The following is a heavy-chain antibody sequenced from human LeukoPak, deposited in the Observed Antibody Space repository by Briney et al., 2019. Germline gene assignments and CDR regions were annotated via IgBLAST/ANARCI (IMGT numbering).Heavy chain of an antibody. J-gene: IGHJ4*02. V-gene: IGHV4-61*01. CDR2: IYYSGGT. CDR3: TGDSKVYNFYH. D-gene: IGHD5-24*01. Sequence: SEALSLTCTVSGPSVTSSTYYWSWIRQPPGKGLEWIGYIYYSGGTNYNPSLQSRVTMSVDTSKNQFSLKLSSVTAADTGIYYCTGDSKVYNFYHWGQGTLVTVSS. CDR1: GPSVTSSTYY.